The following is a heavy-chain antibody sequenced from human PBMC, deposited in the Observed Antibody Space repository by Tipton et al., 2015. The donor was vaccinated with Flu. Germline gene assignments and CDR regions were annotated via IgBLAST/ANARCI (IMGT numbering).Heavy chain of an antibody. CDR1: GCSISSSSYY. Sequence: TLSLTCTVSGCSISSSSYYWGWIRQPPGKGLAWIGSLYYSGSTYYNPSLKSRVTISVDTSKNQFSLKLSSVTAADTAVYYCTSLTIAVAGDDAFDIWRQGTLPSVSP. D-gene: IGHD6-19*01. CDR2: LYYSGST. J-gene: IGHJ3*02. V-gene: IGHV4-39*07. CDR3: TSLTIAVAGDDAFDI.